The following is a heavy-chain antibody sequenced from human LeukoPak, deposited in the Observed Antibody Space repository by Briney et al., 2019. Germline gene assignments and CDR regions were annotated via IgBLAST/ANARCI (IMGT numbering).Heavy chain of an antibody. D-gene: IGHD2-15*01. V-gene: IGHV4-39*01. CDR1: GGSISSNGYY. CDR3: ARGDVVVVAATQATGWFDP. Sequence: SETLSLTCTVSGGSISSNGYYWGWIRQPPGKGLEWIGVISYSGDTYYNPSLKSRVTISVDTSKNQSSLKLSSVTAADTAVNYCARGDVVVVAATQATGWFDPWGEGTLVTVSS. CDR2: ISYSGDT. J-gene: IGHJ5*02.